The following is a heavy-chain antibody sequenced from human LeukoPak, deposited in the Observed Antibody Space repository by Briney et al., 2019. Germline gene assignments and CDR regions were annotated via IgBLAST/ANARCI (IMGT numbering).Heavy chain of an antibody. Sequence: GESLKISCKGSGYSFTSYWIGWVRQMPEKGLEWMGIIYPGDSDTRYSPSFQGQVTISADKSISTAYLQWSSLKASDTAMYYCARPIPDSYDSSGYYYYFDYWGQGTLVTVSS. CDR3: ARPIPDSYDSSGYYYYFDY. V-gene: IGHV5-51*01. J-gene: IGHJ4*02. CDR2: IYPGDSDT. D-gene: IGHD3-22*01. CDR1: GYSFTSYW.